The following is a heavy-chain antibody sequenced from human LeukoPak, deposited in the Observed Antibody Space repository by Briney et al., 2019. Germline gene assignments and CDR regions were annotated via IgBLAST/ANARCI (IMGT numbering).Heavy chain of an antibody. V-gene: IGHV3-7*01. J-gene: IGHJ4*02. CDR1: GFTFSSYW. CDR2: IKQDGSEK. Sequence: PGGSLRLSCAASGFTFSSYWMSWVRQAPGKGVEWVANIKQDGSEKYYVDSVKGRFTISRDNAKNSLYLQMNSLRAEDTAVYYCARDVRTTPHLFDYWGQGTLVTVSS. D-gene: IGHD1-1*01. CDR3: ARDVRTTPHLFDY.